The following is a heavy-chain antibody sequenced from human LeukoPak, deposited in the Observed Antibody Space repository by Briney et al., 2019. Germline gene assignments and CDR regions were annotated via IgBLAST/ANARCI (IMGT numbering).Heavy chain of an antibody. V-gene: IGHV3-53*01. D-gene: IGHD3-22*01. J-gene: IGHJ3*02. CDR3: ARKYYYDSSGSDAFDI. CDR1: GFTVSSNY. Sequence: GGSLRLSCAASGFTVSSNYMSWVRQAPGKGLEWVSVMYSGGSTYYADSVQGRFTTSRDSSKNTLYLQMNSLRAEDTAVYYCARKYYYDSSGSDAFDIWGQGTMVTVSS. CDR2: MYSGGST.